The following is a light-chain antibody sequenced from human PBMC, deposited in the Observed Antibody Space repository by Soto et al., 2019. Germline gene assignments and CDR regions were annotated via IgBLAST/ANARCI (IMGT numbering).Light chain of an antibody. J-gene: IGKJ4*02. V-gene: IGKV1-39*01. CDR2: VAS. Sequence: DPQMTQSPSSLSASVGDRVNITCRASQSIRRDLNWYQQKPGKVPRLLIFVASSLQSGVPSRFSGSGSGTDFTLTISSLQPEDVATYYCQQSYTSPLTFGGGTKVEI. CDR1: QSIRRD. CDR3: QQSYTSPLT.